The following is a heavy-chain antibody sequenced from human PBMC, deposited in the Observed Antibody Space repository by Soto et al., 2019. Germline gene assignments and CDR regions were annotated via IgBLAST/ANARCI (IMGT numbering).Heavy chain of an antibody. CDR2: IIPIFGTA. CDR1: GGTLSSYA. V-gene: IGHV1-69*06. CDR3: ASHYGDYHRNWFDP. J-gene: IGHJ5*02. D-gene: IGHD4-17*01. Sequence: SVKVSCKASGGTLSSYAISWVRQAPGQGLEWMGGIIPIFGTANYAQKFQGRVTITADKSTSTAYMELSSLRSEDTAVYYCASHYGDYHRNWFDPWGQGTLVTVSS.